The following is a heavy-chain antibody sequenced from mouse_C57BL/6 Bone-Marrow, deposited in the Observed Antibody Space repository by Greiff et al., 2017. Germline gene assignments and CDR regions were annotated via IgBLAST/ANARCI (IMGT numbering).Heavy chain of an antibody. CDR3: AGSGPLGRSFDN. CDR1: GYTFTSYW. D-gene: IGHD4-1*01. CDR2: IYPTSGRT. V-gene: IGHV1-55*01. Sequence: QVHVKQPGAELVKPGASVKMSCKASGYTFTSYWITWVKQRPGQGLEWIGDIYPTSGRTNYNEKFKSKAILTVDTSSNTAYMQLSSLTSEDSAVFYCAGSGPLGRSFDNWGQGTTLTVSS. J-gene: IGHJ2*01.